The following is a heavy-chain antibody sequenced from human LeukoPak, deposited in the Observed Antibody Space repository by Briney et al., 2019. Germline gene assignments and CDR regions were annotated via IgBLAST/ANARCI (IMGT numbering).Heavy chain of an antibody. D-gene: IGHD2-21*02. Sequence: SVTVSFTASGGTFSIYAISWVRQAPGQGLEWMGGILPIFGTANYAQKFQGRVTITTDESTSTAYMELSSLRSEDTAVYYCARVLVYCGGDCLEYFQLWGQGTLVTVSS. CDR2: ILPIFGTA. J-gene: IGHJ1*01. CDR3: ARVLVYCGGDCLEYFQL. V-gene: IGHV1-69*05. CDR1: GGTFSIYA.